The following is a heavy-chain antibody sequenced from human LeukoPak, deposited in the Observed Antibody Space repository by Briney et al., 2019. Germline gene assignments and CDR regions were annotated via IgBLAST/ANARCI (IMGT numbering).Heavy chain of an antibody. J-gene: IGHJ4*02. CDR1: GYSFTSNY. Sequence: ASVKVSCKASGYSFTSNYIHWVRQAPGQGLEWMGMIYPRDGSTSYAQKFQGRVTVTRDTSTSTVHMELSGLRSEDTAVYYCARDQETFDYWGQGTLVTVSS. CDR3: ARDQETFDY. V-gene: IGHV1-46*01. CDR2: IYPRDGST.